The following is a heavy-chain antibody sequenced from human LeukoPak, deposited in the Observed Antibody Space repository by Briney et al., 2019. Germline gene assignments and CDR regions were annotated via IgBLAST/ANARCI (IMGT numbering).Heavy chain of an antibody. V-gene: IGHV4-39*01. D-gene: IGHD3-16*01. CDR2: IYYSGST. CDR1: GGSISGSSYY. CDR3: AKNYGP. J-gene: IGHJ5*02. Sequence: SETLSLTCTVSGGSISGSSYYWGWIRQPPGKGLEWIGSIYYSGSTYYNPSLKSRVTISVDTSKNQFSLKLNSVTATDTAVYYRAKNYGPWGQGTLVTV.